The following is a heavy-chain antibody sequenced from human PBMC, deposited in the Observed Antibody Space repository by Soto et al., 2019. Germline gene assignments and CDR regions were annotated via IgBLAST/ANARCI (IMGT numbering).Heavy chain of an antibody. CDR1: GFTFSSYS. Sequence: GGSLRLSCAASGFTFSSYSMNWVRQAPGKGLEWVSRINNDGSSTDYADSVKGRFTISRDNAKDTLYLQMNSLRVEDTAVYYCAMGTMDVWGKGTTVTVSS. V-gene: IGHV3-74*01. CDR2: INNDGSST. J-gene: IGHJ6*04. CDR3: AMGTMDV. D-gene: IGHD7-27*01.